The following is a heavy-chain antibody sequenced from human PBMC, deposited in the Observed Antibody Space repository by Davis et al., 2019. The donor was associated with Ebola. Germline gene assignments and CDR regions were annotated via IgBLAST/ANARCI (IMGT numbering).Heavy chain of an antibody. CDR3: ARGTAMATVPFDY. V-gene: IGHV1-69*04. Sequence: SVKVSCKASGGTFSSYAISWVRQAPGQGLEWMGRIIPILGIANYAQKFQGRVTITADKSTSTAYMELSSLRSEDTAVYYCARGTAMATVPFDYWGQGTLVTVSS. CDR2: IIPILGIA. D-gene: IGHD5-18*01. CDR1: GGTFSSYA. J-gene: IGHJ4*02.